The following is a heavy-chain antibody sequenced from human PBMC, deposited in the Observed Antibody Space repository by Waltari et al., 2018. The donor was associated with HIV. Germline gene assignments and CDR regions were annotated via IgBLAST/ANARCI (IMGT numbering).Heavy chain of an antibody. V-gene: IGHV1-2*02. J-gene: IGHJ4*02. CDR3: ARDPVYAVAVADIDY. Sequence: QVQLVQSGAEVKKPGASVKVSCKASGYTFTGYYMHWVRQAPGQGREWMGWINPNSGATRYAQKFQGRVTMTRDTSISTAFMELSRLRSDDTAVYYCARDPVYAVAVADIDYWGQGTLVTVSS. CDR1: GYTFTGYY. D-gene: IGHD6-19*01. CDR2: INPNSGAT.